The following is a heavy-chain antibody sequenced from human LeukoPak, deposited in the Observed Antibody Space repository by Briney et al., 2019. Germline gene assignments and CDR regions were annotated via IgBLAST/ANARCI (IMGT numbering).Heavy chain of an antibody. J-gene: IGHJ4*02. D-gene: IGHD3-3*01. Sequence: PGGSLRLSCAASGFTFSDYYMSWIRQAPGKGLEWVSGISWNSGSIGYADSVKGRFTISRDNAKNSLYLQMNSLRAEDTALYYCAKGISFWSGSYYFDYWGQGTLVTVSS. CDR2: ISWNSGSI. CDR3: AKGISFWSGSYYFDY. V-gene: IGHV3-9*01. CDR1: GFTFSDYY.